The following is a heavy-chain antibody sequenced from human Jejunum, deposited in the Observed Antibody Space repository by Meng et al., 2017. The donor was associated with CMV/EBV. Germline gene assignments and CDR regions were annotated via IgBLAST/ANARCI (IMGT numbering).Heavy chain of an antibody. CDR2: IYQTGNT. Sequence: LTCAVSGASINSDLWWSWVRQPPGKGLEWIGEIYQTGNTKYNPSLRSRVTICMDKSKNQFSLNLSSVTAADTAFYYCAISPNQDPGPWGQGTLVTVSS. D-gene: IGHD1-14*01. CDR1: GASINSDLW. CDR3: AISPNQDPGP. V-gene: IGHV4-4*02. J-gene: IGHJ5*02.